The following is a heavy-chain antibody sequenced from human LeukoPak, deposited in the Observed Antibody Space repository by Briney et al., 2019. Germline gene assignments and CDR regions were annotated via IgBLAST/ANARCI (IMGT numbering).Heavy chain of an antibody. J-gene: IGHJ4*02. CDR2: IDTSSGLI. Sequence: PGGSPRLSCKGSGFSSGSYTLTWIRQAPGKGLEWVSSIDTSSGLIYYADSVKGRFTSSRDNANNSVYLQMNSLTVEDTAVYFCARDYSSGWFGKGAYWGQGTLIVVSS. D-gene: IGHD6-19*01. CDR3: ARDYSSGWFGKGAY. CDR1: GFSSGSYT. V-gene: IGHV3-21*01.